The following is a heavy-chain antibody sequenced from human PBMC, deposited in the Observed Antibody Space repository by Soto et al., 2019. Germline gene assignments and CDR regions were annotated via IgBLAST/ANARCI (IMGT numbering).Heavy chain of an antibody. CDR3: ARTRSAYNFWSGGYDY. J-gene: IGHJ4*02. D-gene: IGHD3-3*01. V-gene: IGHV2-26*01. Sequence: QVTLKESGPVLVKPTETLTLTCTVSGFSLSNTRMGMSWIRQSPGKALEWLAHIFSNDQKSYTTSLKSRLTISKDTSKSQVVLTLTNMDSVDTATYFCARTRSAYNFWSGGYDYWGRGTLVTVSS. CDR2: IFSNDQK. CDR1: GFSLSNTRMG.